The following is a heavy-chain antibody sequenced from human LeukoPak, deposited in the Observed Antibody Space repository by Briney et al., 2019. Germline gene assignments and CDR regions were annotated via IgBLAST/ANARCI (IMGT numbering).Heavy chain of an antibody. CDR3: ARAEHSGAGY. J-gene: IGHJ4*02. CDR2: INHSGST. Sequence: SETLSLTCAVYGGSFSGYYWSWLRQPPGKGLEWMGEINHSGSTNYNPSLKSRVTISVDTSKNQFSLKLSSVTAADTAVYYCARAEHSGAGYWGQGTLVTVSS. D-gene: IGHD1/OR15-1a*01. V-gene: IGHV4-34*01. CDR1: GGSFSGYY.